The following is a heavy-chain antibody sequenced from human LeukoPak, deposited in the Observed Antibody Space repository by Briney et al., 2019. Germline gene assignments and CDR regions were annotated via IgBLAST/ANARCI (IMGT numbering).Heavy chain of an antibody. CDR3: ARTISGWYYFDY. J-gene: IGHJ4*02. Sequence: KTSETLSLTCSVSGGSNSAYYWSWIRQPPGKGLEWIGYINYSGRTDYNPSLKGRVTIPVDTSKNQFSLKLSSVTAADTAVFYCARTISGWYYFDYWGQGTLVTVSS. D-gene: IGHD6-13*01. CDR2: INYSGRT. V-gene: IGHV4-59*08. CDR1: GGSNSAYY.